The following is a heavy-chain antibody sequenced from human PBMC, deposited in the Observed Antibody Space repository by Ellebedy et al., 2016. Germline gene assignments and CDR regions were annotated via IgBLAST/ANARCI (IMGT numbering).Heavy chain of an antibody. Sequence: SETLSLTCTVSRGSMNENYWSWIRQPPGKGLEWIGYIYSSGSSTYNPSLKSRVTISADTSKNHFSLTLASVTAADTAVYYCASAGYYRETTAYYRNEGFDFWGQGILVTVSS. D-gene: IGHD3-9*01. CDR1: RGSMNENY. V-gene: IGHV4-59*12. CDR2: IYSSGSS. J-gene: IGHJ4*02. CDR3: ASAGYYRETTAYYRNEGFDF.